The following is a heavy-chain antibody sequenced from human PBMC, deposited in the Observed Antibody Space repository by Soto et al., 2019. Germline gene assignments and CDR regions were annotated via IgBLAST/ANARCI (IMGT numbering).Heavy chain of an antibody. Sequence: GGSLRLSCAASGFTFSSYAMHWVRQAPGKGLEWVAVISYDGSNKYYADSVKGRFTISRDNSKNTLYLQMNSLRAEDTAVYYCARGRARWLLYYYGMDVWGKGTRVTVPS. CDR3: ARGRARWLLYYYGMDV. D-gene: IGHD5-12*01. J-gene: IGHJ6*04. V-gene: IGHV3-30-3*01. CDR1: GFTFSSYA. CDR2: ISYDGSNK.